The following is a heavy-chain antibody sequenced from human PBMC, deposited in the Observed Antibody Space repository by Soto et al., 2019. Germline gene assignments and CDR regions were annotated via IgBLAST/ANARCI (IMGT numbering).Heavy chain of an antibody. CDR1: GFTFSNYW. Sequence: GGSLRLSCAASGFTFSNYWMTWVRQAPGKGLEWVANIKQDGSEKYYVDSVKGRFTISRDNAKNSLYLQMNTLRVEDTAVYYCAREDSIIIPAVSDFWGQGTLVTVSS. D-gene: IGHD2-2*01. CDR2: IKQDGSEK. J-gene: IGHJ4*02. V-gene: IGHV3-7*01. CDR3: AREDSIIIPAVSDF.